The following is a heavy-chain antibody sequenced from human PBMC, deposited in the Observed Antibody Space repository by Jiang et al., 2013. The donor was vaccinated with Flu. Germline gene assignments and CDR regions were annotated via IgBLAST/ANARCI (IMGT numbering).Heavy chain of an antibody. J-gene: IGHJ4*02. Sequence: SGSGLVKPSETLSLTCTVSGGSISSYYWSWIRQPPGKGLEWIGYIYYSGSTNYNPSLKSRVTISVDTSKNQFSLKLSSVTAADTAVYYCARRALSNCSGGSCYLEPPDYWGQGTLVTVSS. CDR3: ARRALSNCSGGSCYLEPPDY. V-gene: IGHV4-59*08. D-gene: IGHD2-15*01. CDR1: GGSISSYY. CDR2: IYYSGST.